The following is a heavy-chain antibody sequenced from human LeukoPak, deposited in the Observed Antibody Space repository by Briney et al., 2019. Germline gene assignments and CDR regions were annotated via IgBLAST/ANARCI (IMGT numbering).Heavy chain of an antibody. CDR3: ARDLADSVVAVTSM. CDR2: ISSTGSAI. Sequence: GGSLRLSCAASGFTFSIYSINWVRQAPGKGLEWISYISSTGSAIYYADSVKGRFTISRDNAKNSLYLEMNSLRAEDSAVYYCARDLADSVVAVTSMWGQGTLVTVSS. V-gene: IGHV3-48*04. D-gene: IGHD2-15*01. CDR1: GFTFSIYS. J-gene: IGHJ4*02.